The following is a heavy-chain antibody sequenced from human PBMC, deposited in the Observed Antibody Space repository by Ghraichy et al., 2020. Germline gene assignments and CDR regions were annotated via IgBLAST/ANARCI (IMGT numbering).Heavy chain of an antibody. Sequence: GGSLRLSCAASGFTFSSYGMHWVRQAPGKGLEWVAVISYDGSNKYYADSVKGRFTISRDNSKNTLYLQMNSLRAEDTAVYYCAKAQEPGGIDYWGQGTLVTVSS. CDR2: ISYDGSNK. J-gene: IGHJ4*02. V-gene: IGHV3-30*18. CDR1: GFTFSSYG. CDR3: AKAQEPGGIDY. D-gene: IGHD3-16*01.